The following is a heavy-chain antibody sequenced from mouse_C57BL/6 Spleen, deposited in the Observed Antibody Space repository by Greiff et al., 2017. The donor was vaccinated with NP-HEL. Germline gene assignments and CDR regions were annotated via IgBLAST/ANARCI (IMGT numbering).Heavy chain of an antibody. D-gene: IGHD1-1*01. Sequence: QVQLQQSGAELARPGASVKLSCKASGYTFTSYGISWVKQRTGQGLEWIGEIYPRSGNTYYNEKFKGKATLTADKSSSTAYMELRSLTSDDSAVYFCARSNITTVVADWYFDVWGTGTTVTVSS. CDR1: GYTFTSYG. CDR3: ARSNITTVVADWYFDV. V-gene: IGHV1-81*01. CDR2: IYPRSGNT. J-gene: IGHJ1*03.